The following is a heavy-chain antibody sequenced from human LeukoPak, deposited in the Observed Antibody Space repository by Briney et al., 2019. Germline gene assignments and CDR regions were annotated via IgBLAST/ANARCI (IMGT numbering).Heavy chain of an antibody. Sequence: GESLKISCKGSGYSFTSYWIGWVRQMPGKGLEWMGIIYPGDSDTRYGPSFQGQVTISADKSISTAYLQWSSLKASDTAMYYCARPSRDYYDSSGYLRDAFDIWGQGTMVTVSS. CDR3: ARPSRDYYDSSGYLRDAFDI. CDR1: GYSFTSYW. D-gene: IGHD3-22*01. V-gene: IGHV5-51*01. CDR2: IYPGDSDT. J-gene: IGHJ3*02.